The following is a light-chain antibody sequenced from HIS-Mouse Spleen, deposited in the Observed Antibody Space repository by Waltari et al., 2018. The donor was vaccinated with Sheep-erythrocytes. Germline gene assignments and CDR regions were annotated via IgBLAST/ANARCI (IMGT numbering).Light chain of an antibody. CDR3: SSYTSSSTWV. V-gene: IGLV2-14*01. CDR1: SSDVGGYNY. J-gene: IGLJ3*02. Sequence: QSALTQPASVSGSPGQSITISCTGTSSDVGGYNYVSWYQQPPGKAPKLIIYGVSNRLSGVSIRFAGSKSGNTASLTISGLQAEDEADYYCSSYTSSSTWVFGGGTKLTVL. CDR2: GVS.